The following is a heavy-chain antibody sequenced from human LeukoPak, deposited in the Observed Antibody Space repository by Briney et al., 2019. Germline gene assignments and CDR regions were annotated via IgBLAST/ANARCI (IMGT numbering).Heavy chain of an antibody. J-gene: IGHJ4*02. V-gene: IGHV6-1*01. CDR1: GDIVSNNVAV. Sequence: KPSQTLSLTCVISGDIVSNNVAVWNWIRQSPSRGLEWLGRTYYRSKWHNHYAVSMESRITISLDTSKNQFYLQLDSVTPEDTAVYYCARDAVGASLFEYWGQGTLVTVSS. CDR2: TYYRSKWHN. D-gene: IGHD1-26*01. CDR3: ARDAVGASLFEY.